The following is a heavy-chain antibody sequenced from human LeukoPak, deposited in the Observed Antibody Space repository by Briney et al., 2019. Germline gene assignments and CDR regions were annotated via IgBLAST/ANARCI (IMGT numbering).Heavy chain of an antibody. Sequence: GGSLRLSCAPSGFTFSAYSLSWVRQAPGKGLEWVAKIKKDGSEKDYVDSVKGRFTISRDNDKSSLYLQLNSLRVEDTAIYYCARGFQSGGSPVWGQGTLVTVSS. CDR1: GFTFSAYS. CDR2: IKKDGSEK. CDR3: ARGFQSGGSPV. J-gene: IGHJ4*02. V-gene: IGHV3-7*01. D-gene: IGHD2-15*01.